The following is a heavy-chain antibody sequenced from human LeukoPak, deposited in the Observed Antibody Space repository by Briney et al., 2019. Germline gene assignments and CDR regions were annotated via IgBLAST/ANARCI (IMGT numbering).Heavy chain of an antibody. CDR2: ISSRSTYI. Sequence: PGGSLRLSCAASGFALSSYAMNWVRQAPGKGLEWVSSISSRSTYIYYADSVQGRFTISRDNAKNSLYLQMNSLRDEDTAVYYCARDVAYAFDIWGQGTLVTVSS. CDR3: ARDVAYAFDI. V-gene: IGHV3-21*01. J-gene: IGHJ3*02. CDR1: GFALSSYA.